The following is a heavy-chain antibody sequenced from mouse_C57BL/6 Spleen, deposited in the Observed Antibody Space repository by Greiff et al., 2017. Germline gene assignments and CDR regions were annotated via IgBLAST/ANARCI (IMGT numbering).Heavy chain of an antibody. J-gene: IGHJ4*01. Sequence: EVNVVESGGGLVQPGGSLSLSCAASGFTFTDYYMSWVRQPPGKALEWLGFIRNKANGYTTEYSASVKGRFTISRDNSQSILYLQMNALRAEDSATYYCARRSTMVTAGAMDYWGQGTSVTVSS. CDR3: ARRSTMVTAGAMDY. V-gene: IGHV7-3*01. D-gene: IGHD2-2*01. CDR1: GFTFTDYY. CDR2: IRNKANGYTT.